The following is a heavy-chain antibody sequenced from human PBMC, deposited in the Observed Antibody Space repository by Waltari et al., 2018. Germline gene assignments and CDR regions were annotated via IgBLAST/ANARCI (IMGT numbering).Heavy chain of an antibody. J-gene: IGHJ6*03. CDR3: ARAAGTVNYYYYMDV. Sequence: QVQLQESGPGLVKPSETLSLTCTVSGGSISSYYWSWIRQPPGKGLEWIGYIYYSGSTNYNPSLKSRVTISLDTSKNQCSLKLSSVTAADTAVYYCARAAGTVNYYYYMDVWGKGTTVTVSS. D-gene: IGHD6-13*01. CDR2: IYYSGST. V-gene: IGHV4-59*01. CDR1: GGSISSYY.